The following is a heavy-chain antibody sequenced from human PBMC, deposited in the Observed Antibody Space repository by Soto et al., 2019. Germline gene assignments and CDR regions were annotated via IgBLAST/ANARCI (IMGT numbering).Heavy chain of an antibody. CDR1: GYSFTSYW. Sequence: PGESLKISCKGSGYSFTSYWISWVRQMPGKGLEWMGRIDPSDSYTNYSPSFQGHVTISADKSISTAYLQWSSLKASDTAMYYCARHPPIPRDPTFDFWSGYASGYYYYYMDVWGKGTTVTVSS. J-gene: IGHJ6*03. CDR2: IDPSDSYT. D-gene: IGHD3-3*01. V-gene: IGHV5-10-1*01. CDR3: ARHPPIPRDPTFDFWSGYASGYYYYYMDV.